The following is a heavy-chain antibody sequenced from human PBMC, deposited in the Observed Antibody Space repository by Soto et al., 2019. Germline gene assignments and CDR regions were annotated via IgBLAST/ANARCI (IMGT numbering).Heavy chain of an antibody. CDR2: IYHSGST. J-gene: IGHJ5*02. V-gene: IGHV4-30-2*01. Sequence: SETLSLTCAFSGGSISSGGYSWSWIRQPPGKGLEWIGYIYHSGSTYYNPSLKSRVTISVDRSKNQFSLKLSSVTAADTTVYYCARGFDYYGSGTPPTWFDPWGQGTLVTVSS. CDR3: ARGFDYYGSGTPPTWFDP. D-gene: IGHD3-10*01. CDR1: GGSISSGGYS.